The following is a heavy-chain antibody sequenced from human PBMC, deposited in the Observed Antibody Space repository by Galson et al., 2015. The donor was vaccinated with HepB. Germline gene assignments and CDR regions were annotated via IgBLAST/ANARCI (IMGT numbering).Heavy chain of an antibody. J-gene: IGHJ6*03. D-gene: IGHD2-21*01. CDR3: ARGITRYYYYYYYMDV. CDR1: GYTFTSYY. V-gene: IGHV1-46*01. Sequence: SVKVSCKASGYTFTSYYMHWVRQAPGQGLEWMGIINPSGGSTSYAQKFQGRVTMTRDTSTSTVYMELSSLRSEDTAVYYCARGITRYYYYYYYMDVWGKGTTVTVSS. CDR2: INPSGGST.